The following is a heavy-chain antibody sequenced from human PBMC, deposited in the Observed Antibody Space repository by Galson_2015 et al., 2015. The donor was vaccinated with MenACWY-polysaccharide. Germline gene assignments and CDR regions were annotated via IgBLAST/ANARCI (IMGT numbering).Heavy chain of an antibody. V-gene: IGHV3-73*01. J-gene: IGHJ5*02. CDR2: IRSKANSYAT. D-gene: IGHD2-2*01. CDR3: TRLVLGYCSSTSCYPQYNWFDP. CDR1: GFTFSGSA. Sequence: LRLSCAASGFTFSGSAMHWVRQASGKGLEWVGRIRSKANSYATAYAASVKGRFTISRDDSKNTAYLQMNSLKTEDTAVYYRTRLVLGYCSSTSCYPQYNWFDPWGQGTLVTVSS.